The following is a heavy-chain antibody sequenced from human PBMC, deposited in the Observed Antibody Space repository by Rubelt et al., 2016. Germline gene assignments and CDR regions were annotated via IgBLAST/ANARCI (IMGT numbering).Heavy chain of an antibody. J-gene: IGHJ4*02. D-gene: IGHD6-13*01. CDR3: ARGYPPIAAAGPTGDY. Sequence: SGGGVVQPGRSLRLSCAASGFTFSSYGMHWVRQAPGKGLEWVAVIWYDGSNKYYADSVKGRFTISRDNSKNTLYLQMNSLRAEDTAVYYCARGYPPIAAAGPTGDYWGQGTLVTVSS. V-gene: IGHV3-33*01. CDR1: GFTFSSYG. CDR2: IWYDGSNK.